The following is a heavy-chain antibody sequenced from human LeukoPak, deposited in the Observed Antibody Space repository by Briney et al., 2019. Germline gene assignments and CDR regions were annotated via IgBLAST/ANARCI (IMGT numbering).Heavy chain of an antibody. CDR3: ARCRGLCWARLAIFDY. V-gene: IGHV1-8*03. CDR2: MNPNSGNT. Sequence: ASVKVSCKASGYTFTSYDINWVRQATGQGLEWMGWMNPNSGNTGYARKFQGRVTITRNTSISTAYMELSSLRSEDTAVYYCARCRGLCWARLAIFDYWGQGTLVTVSS. J-gene: IGHJ4*02. CDR1: GYTFTSYD. D-gene: IGHD2-21*01.